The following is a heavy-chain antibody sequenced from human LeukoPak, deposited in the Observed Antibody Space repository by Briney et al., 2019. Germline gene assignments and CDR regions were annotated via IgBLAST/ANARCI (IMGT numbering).Heavy chain of an antibody. J-gene: IGHJ5*02. CDR2: IDDDGAGI. CDR3: ARSASGYDA. D-gene: IGHD5-12*01. V-gene: IGHV3-74*01. Sequence: GGSLRLSCAASGFPLSGYWMHWVRQAPGKGLVWVSRIDDDGAGITYADSVKGRFTISRDNAKNTLYLQMNSLRVEDTAAYYCARSASGYDAWGQGTLVTVSS. CDR1: GFPLSGYW.